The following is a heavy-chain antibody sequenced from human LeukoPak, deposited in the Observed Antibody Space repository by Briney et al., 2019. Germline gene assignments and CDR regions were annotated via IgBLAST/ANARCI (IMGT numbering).Heavy chain of an antibody. Sequence: SETLSLACTVSGGSISSYYWSWIRQPPGKGLEWIGCIYYSGSTNYNPSLKSRVTISVDTSKNQFSLKLSSVTAADTAVYYCARTRRYCSSTSCRLGYYYYGMDVWGKGTTVTVSS. CDR3: ARTRRYCSSTSCRLGYYYYGMDV. CDR1: GGSISSYY. CDR2: IYYSGST. V-gene: IGHV4-59*01. J-gene: IGHJ6*04. D-gene: IGHD2-2*01.